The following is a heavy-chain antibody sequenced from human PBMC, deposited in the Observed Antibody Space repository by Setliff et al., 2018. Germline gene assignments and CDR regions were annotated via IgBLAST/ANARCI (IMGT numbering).Heavy chain of an antibody. CDR1: GYSISSGYY. CDR3: ARVAQYSSSSFYYYYYGMDV. CDR2: IYYSGST. D-gene: IGHD6-6*01. J-gene: IGHJ6*02. V-gene: IGHV4-38-2*01. Sequence: SETLSLTCAVSGYSISSGYYWGWIRQPPGKGLEWIGSIYYSGSTYYNPSLKSRVTISVDTSKNQFSLKLSSVTAADTAVYYCARVAQYSSSSFYYYYYGMDVWGQGTTVTVSS.